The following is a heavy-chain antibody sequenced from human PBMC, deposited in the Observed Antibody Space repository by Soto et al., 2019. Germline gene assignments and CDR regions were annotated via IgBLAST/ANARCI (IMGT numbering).Heavy chain of an antibody. CDR2: ISGSGGST. Sequence: EVQLLESGGGLVQPGGSLRLSCAASGFTFSSYAMSWIRQAPGKGLEWVSAISGSGGSTFYADYVKGRFTISRDNSKITLNLQMNSLRAKDTAVYYCAKSSKSQLADDAFYIWGQGTMVTFSS. J-gene: IGHJ3*02. V-gene: IGHV3-23*01. D-gene: IGHD2-2*01. CDR3: AKSSKSQLADDAFYI. CDR1: GFTFSSYA.